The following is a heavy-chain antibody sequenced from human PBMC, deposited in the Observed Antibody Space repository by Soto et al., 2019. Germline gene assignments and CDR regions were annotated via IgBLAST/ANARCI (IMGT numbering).Heavy chain of an antibody. CDR3: AKDQFGYGDYLYYYYYGMDV. J-gene: IGHJ6*02. CDR1: GFTFSSYG. Sequence: GGSLRLSCAASGFTFSSYGMHWVRQAPGKGLEWVAVISYDGSNKYYADSVKGRFTISRDNSKNTLYLQMNSLRAEDTAVYYCAKDQFGYGDYLYYYYYGMDVWGQGTTVTVSS. V-gene: IGHV3-30*18. D-gene: IGHD4-17*01. CDR2: ISYDGSNK.